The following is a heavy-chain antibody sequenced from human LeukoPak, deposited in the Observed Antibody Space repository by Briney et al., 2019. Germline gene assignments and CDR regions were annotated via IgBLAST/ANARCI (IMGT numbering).Heavy chain of an antibody. CDR3: AREGITMVRGVIINNWFDP. J-gene: IGHJ5*02. V-gene: IGHV3-30*04. CDR1: GFTFSSYA. Sequence: GGSLRLSCAASGFTFSSYAMHWVRQAPGKGLEWVAVISYDGSNKYYADSVKGRFTISRDNSKNTLYLQMNSLRAEDTAVYYCAREGITMVRGVIINNWFDPWGQGTLVTVSS. D-gene: IGHD3-10*01. CDR2: ISYDGSNK.